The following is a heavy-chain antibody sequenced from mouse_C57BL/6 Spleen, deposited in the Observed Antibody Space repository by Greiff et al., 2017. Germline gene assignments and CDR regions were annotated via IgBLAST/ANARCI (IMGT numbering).Heavy chain of an antibody. J-gene: IGHJ2*01. CDR1: GYTFTSYW. Sequence: QVQLQQPGAELVKPGASVKLSCKASGYTFTSYWMHWVKQRPGQGLEWIGMIHPNSGSTNYNEKFKSKATLTVDKSSSTAYMQLSSLTSEDSAVYYCAREDLYYGVDDWGQGTTLTVSS. CDR3: AREDLYYGVDD. CDR2: IHPNSGST. V-gene: IGHV1-64*01. D-gene: IGHD1-1*02.